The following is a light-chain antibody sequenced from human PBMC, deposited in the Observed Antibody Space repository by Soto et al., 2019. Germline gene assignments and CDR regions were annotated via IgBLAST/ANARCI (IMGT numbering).Light chain of an antibody. V-gene: IGKV3-15*01. Sequence: EIVMKQSPATLSVSPGERATLSCRAGQGVTTNFAWYQQKSGQSPRLLIYDVSIRATGVPARFSATGSETDFTLTISGLQSEDFAVYYCQQYNGWPITFGQGTRLEIK. CDR3: QQYNGWPIT. J-gene: IGKJ5*01. CDR2: DVS. CDR1: QGVTTN.